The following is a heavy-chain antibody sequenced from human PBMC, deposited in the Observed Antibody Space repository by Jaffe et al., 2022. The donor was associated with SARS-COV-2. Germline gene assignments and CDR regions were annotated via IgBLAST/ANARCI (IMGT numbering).Heavy chain of an antibody. CDR1: GGSFSGYY. D-gene: IGHD6-13*01. Sequence: QVQLQQWGAGLLKPSETLSLTCAVYGGSFSGYYWSWIRQPPGKGLEWIGEINHSGSTNYNPSLKSRVTISVDTSKNQFSLKLSSVTAADTAVYYCARGFSKPGYSSSWYGGGMDVWGKGTTVTVSS. CDR3: ARGFSKPGYSSSWYGGGMDV. J-gene: IGHJ6*03. CDR2: INHSGST. V-gene: IGHV4-34*01.